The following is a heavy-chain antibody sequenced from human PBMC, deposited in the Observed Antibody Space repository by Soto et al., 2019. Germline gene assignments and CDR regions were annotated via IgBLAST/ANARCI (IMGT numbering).Heavy chain of an antibody. CDR3: ARSQLLYYYYYGMDV. D-gene: IGHD2-2*01. V-gene: IGHV2-70*01. J-gene: IGHJ6*02. CDR1: GFSLSTSGMC. CDR2: IDWDDDK. Sequence: SGPTLVNPTQTLTLTCTFSGFSLSTSGMCVGWIRQPPGKALEWLALIDWDDDKYYSTSLKTRLTISKDTSKNQVVLTMTNMDPVDTATYYCARSQLLYYYYYGMDVWGQGTTVTVSS.